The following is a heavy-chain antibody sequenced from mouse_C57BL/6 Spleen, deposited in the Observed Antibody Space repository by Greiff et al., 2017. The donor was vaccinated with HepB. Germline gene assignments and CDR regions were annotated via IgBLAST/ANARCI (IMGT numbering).Heavy chain of an antibody. V-gene: IGHV5-17*01. CDR1: GFTFSDYG. CDR2: ISSGSSTI. CDR3: ARGGGYYPWFAY. Sequence: EVKLVESGGGLVKPGGSLKLSCAASGFTFSDYGMHWVRQAPEKGLEWVAYISSGSSTIYYADTVKGRFTISRDNAKNTLFRQMTSLRSEDTAMYYCARGGGYYPWFAYWGQGTLVTVSA. D-gene: IGHD2-3*01. J-gene: IGHJ3*01.